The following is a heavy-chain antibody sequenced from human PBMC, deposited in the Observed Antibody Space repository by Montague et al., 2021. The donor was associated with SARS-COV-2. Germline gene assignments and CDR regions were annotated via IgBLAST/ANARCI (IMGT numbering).Heavy chain of an antibody. V-gene: IGHV4-34*01. CDR2: TYPSCCS. CDR3: ARGTKRVFTYDYDSSGYASDY. J-gene: IGHJ4*02. CDR1: SPGSVSYY. Sequence: SETLSLTCAVPSPGSVSYYSGADRQTTRLNSSCICKTYPSCCSKYNPSLKSRVTISVDTSKSQFSLKLSSVTAADTAVYYCARGTKRVFTYDYDSSGYASDYWGQGTLVTVSS. D-gene: IGHD3-22*01.